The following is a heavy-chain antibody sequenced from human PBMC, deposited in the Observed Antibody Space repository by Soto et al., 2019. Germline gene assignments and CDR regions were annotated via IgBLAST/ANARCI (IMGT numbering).Heavy chain of an antibody. D-gene: IGHD2-2*01. V-gene: IGHV1-69*13. Sequence: WASVKVSCKASGGTFSSYAISWVRQAPGQGLEWMGGIIPIFGTANYAQKFQGRVTITADESTSTAYMELSSLRSEDTAVYYCARAAGDYAGWFDPWGQGTLVTVSS. CDR1: GGTFSSYA. J-gene: IGHJ5*02. CDR2: IIPIFGTA. CDR3: ARAAGDYAGWFDP.